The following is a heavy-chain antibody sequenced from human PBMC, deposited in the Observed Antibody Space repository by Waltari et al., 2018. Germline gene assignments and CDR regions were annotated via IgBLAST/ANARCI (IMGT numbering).Heavy chain of an antibody. D-gene: IGHD6-19*01. CDR3: ARLYNTGWYGIDY. V-gene: IGHV3-7*01. CDR2: IKQYGSEK. Sequence: EVQLVESGGGLVQPGGSLRLSCAASGFTFSSYWRGWVRQAPGKWLELVANIKQYGSEKYSVDSVKGRFTISRDNAKNSLSLQMNSLRAEDTAVYFCARLYNTGWYGIDYWGQGTLVTVSS. J-gene: IGHJ4*02. CDR1: GFTFSSYW.